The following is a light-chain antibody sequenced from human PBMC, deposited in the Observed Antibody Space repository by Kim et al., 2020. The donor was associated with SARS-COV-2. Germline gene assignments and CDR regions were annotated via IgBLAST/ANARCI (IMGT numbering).Light chain of an antibody. CDR2: GAS. CDR1: QSVDNRY. Sequence: EIVVTQSPVTLSLSPGGRATLSCRVSQSVDNRYLAWYQQKPGQGPSLLISGASSRATGISDRFSGSGSRTDFTLTISRLEPEDSAVYYCQQYDSSPYNFGQGTKLEI. V-gene: IGKV3-20*01. CDR3: QQYDSSPYN. J-gene: IGKJ2*01.